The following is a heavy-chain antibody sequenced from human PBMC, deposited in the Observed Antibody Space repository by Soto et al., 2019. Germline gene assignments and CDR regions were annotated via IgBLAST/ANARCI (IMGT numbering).Heavy chain of an antibody. D-gene: IGHD3-10*01. Sequence: QVQLVESGGGVVQPGRSLRLSCAASGFMFSGFGMHWVRQAPGKGLQWVAGISKDGSKKYYADSVKGRFTISRDNAKNSLYLQMNSLRAEDTALCYCARDPSFGAFDIWGQGTMVTVSA. CDR1: GFMFSGFG. V-gene: IGHV3-30*03. J-gene: IGHJ3*02. CDR2: ISKDGSKK. CDR3: ARDPSFGAFDI.